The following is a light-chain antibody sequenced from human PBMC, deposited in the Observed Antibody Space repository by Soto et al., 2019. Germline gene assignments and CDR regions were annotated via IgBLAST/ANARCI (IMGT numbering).Light chain of an antibody. J-gene: IGKJ5*01. CDR2: GAS. Sequence: DIVLTQTPGTLSSSPGERATLSCRASQRVGSNYLAWYQQKPGQPPRLLIHGASSRASGIPDRFSGSGSGTDFTLTISRLQPEDFAVYYCQQRSNWPRLTFGQGTRLENK. V-gene: IGKV3D-20*02. CDR3: QQRSNWPRLT. CDR1: QRVGSNY.